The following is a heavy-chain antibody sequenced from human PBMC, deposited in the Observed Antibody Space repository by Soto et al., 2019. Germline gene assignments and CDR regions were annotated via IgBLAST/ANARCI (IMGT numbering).Heavy chain of an antibody. CDR2: IIPIFGTA. CDR3: ASLLRGYSGTGDY. D-gene: IGHD5-12*01. J-gene: IGHJ4*02. CDR1: GGTFSSYA. Sequence: QVQLVQSGAEVKKPGSSVKVSCKASGGTFSSYAISWVRQAPGQGLEWMGGIIPIFGTAKYAQKFQGRVTITADESTSTAYMELSNLRSEDTAVYYCASLLRGYSGTGDYWGQGTLVTVSS. V-gene: IGHV1-69*12.